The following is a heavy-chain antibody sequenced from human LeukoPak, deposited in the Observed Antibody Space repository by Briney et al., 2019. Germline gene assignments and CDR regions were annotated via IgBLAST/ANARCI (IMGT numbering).Heavy chain of an antibody. D-gene: IGHD3-10*01. Sequence: SETLSLTCAVYGGSFSGYYWSWIRQPPGKGLEWIGEINHSGSTNYNPSLKSRVTISVDTSKNQFSLKLSSVTAADTAVYYCARDCRITMVRGVMGYYYYYYLDVWGKGTTVTVSS. CDR3: ARDCRITMVRGVMGYYYYYYLDV. CDR2: INHSGST. J-gene: IGHJ6*03. CDR1: GGSFSGYY. V-gene: IGHV4-34*01.